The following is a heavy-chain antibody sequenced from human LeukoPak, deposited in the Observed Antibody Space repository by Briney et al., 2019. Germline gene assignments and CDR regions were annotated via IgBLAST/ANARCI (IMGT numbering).Heavy chain of an antibody. J-gene: IGHJ3*02. CDR1: GGSISSYY. V-gene: IGHV4-59*01. D-gene: IGHD3-22*01. CDR3: ARGGLNYYDSSGYYYLGAFDI. CDR2: IYYSGST. Sequence: SETLSLTCTVSGGSISSYYWSWIRQPPGKGLEWIGNIYYSGSTNYNPSLKSRVTISVDTSKNQFSLKPSSVTAADTAVYYCARGGLNYYDSSGYYYLGAFDIWGQGTMVTVSS.